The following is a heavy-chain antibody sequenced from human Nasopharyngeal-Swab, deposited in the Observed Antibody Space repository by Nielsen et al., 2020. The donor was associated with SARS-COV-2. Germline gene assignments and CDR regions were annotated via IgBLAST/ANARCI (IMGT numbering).Heavy chain of an antibody. J-gene: IGHJ4*02. D-gene: IGHD1-26*01. Sequence: SVKVSCKASGGTFSSYAISWVRQAPGQGLEWMGRIIPLLGIANYAQKFQGRVTITADKSTSTAYMELSSLRSEDTAVYYCARAIVGATGDYWGQGTLVTVSS. CDR1: GGTFSSYA. CDR2: IIPLLGIA. V-gene: IGHV1-69*04. CDR3: ARAIVGATGDY.